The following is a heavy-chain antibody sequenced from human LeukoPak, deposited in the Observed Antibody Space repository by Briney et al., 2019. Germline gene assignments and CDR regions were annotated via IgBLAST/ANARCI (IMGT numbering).Heavy chain of an antibody. Sequence: GASVKVSCKASGYTFTSYDINWVRQATGQGLEWMGWMNPNSGNTGYAQKFQGRVTMTRDMSISTAYMELSRLRSDDTAVYYCARVPRTGWLQLPSFDYWGQGTLVTVSS. J-gene: IGHJ4*02. D-gene: IGHD5-24*01. CDR1: GYTFTSYD. CDR2: MNPNSGNT. CDR3: ARVPRTGWLQLPSFDY. V-gene: IGHV1-8*01.